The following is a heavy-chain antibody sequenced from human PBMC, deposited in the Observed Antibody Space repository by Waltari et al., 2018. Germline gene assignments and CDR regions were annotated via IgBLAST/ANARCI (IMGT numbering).Heavy chain of an antibody. CDR1: GFTFSDYG. D-gene: IGHD3-9*01. CDR3: ARDSAQLFFDWLSQALDY. CDR2: IGGSGGSR. Sequence: EVHLVESGGGLVQPGWSLRLSCAASGFTFSDYGLSWVRQAPGNGLEWVSSIGGSGGSRNCAASVEGRLHITRDSSKNTLYLQMNSVGAEDTALYDCARDSAQLFFDWLSQALDYWGQGTLVTVSS. J-gene: IGHJ4*02. V-gene: IGHV3-23*04.